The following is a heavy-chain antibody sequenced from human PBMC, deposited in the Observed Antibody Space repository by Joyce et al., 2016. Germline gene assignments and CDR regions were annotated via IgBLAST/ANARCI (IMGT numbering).Heavy chain of an antibody. V-gene: IGHV1-69*09. J-gene: IGHJ6*03. D-gene: IGHD6-19*01. CDR1: AGTFNSFA. Sequence: QVQLEQSGAEVKKPGSSVKVSCKASAGTFNSFARTWVRQAPGQGLEWMGGIIPKLGIPKYAQEFQDRVTFTADKYTNTAYMEVTSLRFEDTAIYYCTRAVYSSGFKFKYFYQHMAVWGKGTAVTVSS. CDR2: IIPKLGIP. CDR3: TRAVYSSGFKFKYFYQHMAV.